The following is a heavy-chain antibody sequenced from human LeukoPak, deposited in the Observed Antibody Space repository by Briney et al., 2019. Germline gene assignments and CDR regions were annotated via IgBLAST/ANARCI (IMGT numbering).Heavy chain of an antibody. Sequence: SETLSLTCSVAGDSISSSYWSWIRQTAGKGLEWIGRMYMSGDTNYNPSLKSRVTMSVDTSKNQFSLKLSSVTAADTAVYYCARVYIANAFDLWGQGTMVIVSS. J-gene: IGHJ3*01. V-gene: IGHV4-4*07. CDR1: GDSISSSY. D-gene: IGHD5-12*01. CDR3: ARVYIANAFDL. CDR2: MYMSGDT.